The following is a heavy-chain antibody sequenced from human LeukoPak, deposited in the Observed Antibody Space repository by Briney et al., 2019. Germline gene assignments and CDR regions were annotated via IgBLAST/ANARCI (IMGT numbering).Heavy chain of an antibody. CDR1: GYTFTGYY. J-gene: IGHJ5*02. D-gene: IGHD1-26*01. CDR2: INPNSGGT. CDR3: ARGAYSGSSFKPLGWFDP. V-gene: IGHV1-2*02. Sequence: ASVKVSCKASGYTFTGYYMHWVRQAPGQGLEWMGWINPNSGGTNYAQKFQGRVTTTRDTSISTAYMELSRLRSDDTAVYYCARGAYSGSSFKPLGWFDPWGQGTLVTVSS.